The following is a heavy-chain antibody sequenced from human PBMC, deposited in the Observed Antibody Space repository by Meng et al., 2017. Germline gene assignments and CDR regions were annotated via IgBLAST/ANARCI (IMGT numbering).Heavy chain of an antibody. D-gene: IGHD6-19*01. CDR3: TTAGSGWYPYYYYGMDV. CDR2: ISYDGSNK. J-gene: IGHJ6*02. CDR1: GFTFSSYA. V-gene: IGHV3-30*04. Sequence: GESLKISCAASGFTFSSYAMHWVRQAPGKGLEWVAVISYDGSNKYYADSVKGRFTISRDNSKNTLYLQMNSLKTEDTAVYYCTTAGSGWYPYYYYGMDVWGQGTTVTVSS.